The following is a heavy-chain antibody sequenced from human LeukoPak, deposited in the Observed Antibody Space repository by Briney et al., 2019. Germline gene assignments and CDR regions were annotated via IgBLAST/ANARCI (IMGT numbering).Heavy chain of an antibody. CDR2: ISSSGSTI. D-gene: IGHD4-23*01. CDR1: GFTFSSYE. CDR3: ASGTVAAHF. V-gene: IGHV3-48*03. J-gene: IGHJ4*02. Sequence: QPGGSLRLSCAASGFTFSSYEMHWVRQAPGKGLEWVSYISSSGSTIYYADSVKGRFTISRDNAKNSLYLQMNSLRAEDTALYYCASGTVAAHFWGQGTLVTVSS.